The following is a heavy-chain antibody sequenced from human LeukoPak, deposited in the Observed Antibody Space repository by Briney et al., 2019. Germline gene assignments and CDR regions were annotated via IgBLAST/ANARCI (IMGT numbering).Heavy chain of an antibody. D-gene: IGHD6-19*01. CDR3: ARADSSGWYFDY. V-gene: IGHV4-39*07. Sequence: SETLSLTCTVSGTSMNSITYYWAWIRQPPGKGLEWLGGIYYSGTTFYNPSLKSRVTFSIDTSSNQFSLTLTSVTAADTAVYYCARADSSGWYFDYWGQGTLVTVSS. J-gene: IGHJ4*02. CDR2: IYYSGTT. CDR1: GTSMNSITYY.